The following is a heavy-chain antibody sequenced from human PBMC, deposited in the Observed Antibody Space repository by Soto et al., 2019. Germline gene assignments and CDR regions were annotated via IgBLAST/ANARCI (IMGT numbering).Heavy chain of an antibody. J-gene: IGHJ1*01. V-gene: IGHV6-1*01. CDR2: TYYRSKWYN. CDR3: AREGPIAVAGEDAEYFQH. D-gene: IGHD6-19*01. CDR1: GDSVSSNSAA. Sequence: SQTLSLTCAISGDSVSSNSAAWNWIRQSPSRGLEWLGRTYYRSKWYNDYAVSVKSRITINPDTSKNQFSLQLNSVTPEDTAVYYCAREGPIAVAGEDAEYFQHWGQGTLVTVSS.